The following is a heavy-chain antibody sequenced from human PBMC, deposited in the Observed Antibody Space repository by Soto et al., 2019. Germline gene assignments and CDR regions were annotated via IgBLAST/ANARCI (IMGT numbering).Heavy chain of an antibody. J-gene: IGHJ6*02. V-gene: IGHV1-69*13. Sequence: ASVKVSCKASGDTFSSYAISWVRQAPGKGLEWMGKIIPTFGRTNYAQKFQGRLTISADDSTSTAYMELSSLLSEDTAVYYCARDPLSSFAMDVWGQGTTAPVSS. CDR1: GDTFSSYA. CDR2: IIPTFGRT. D-gene: IGHD3-10*02. CDR3: ARDPLSSFAMDV.